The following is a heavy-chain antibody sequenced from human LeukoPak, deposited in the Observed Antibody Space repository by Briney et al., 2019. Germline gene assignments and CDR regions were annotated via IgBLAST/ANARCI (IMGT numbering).Heavy chain of an antibody. CDR3: AQSPLGMV. CDR1: GGSISSYY. V-gene: IGHV4-59*01. D-gene: IGHD7-27*01. Sequence: PSETLSLTCTVSGGSISSYYWSWIRQPPGKGLEWIGYIYYSGSTNYNPSLKSRVTISVDTSKNQFSLKLSSVTAADTAVYYCAQSPLGMVWGQGTLVTVSS. J-gene: IGHJ4*02. CDR2: IYYSGST.